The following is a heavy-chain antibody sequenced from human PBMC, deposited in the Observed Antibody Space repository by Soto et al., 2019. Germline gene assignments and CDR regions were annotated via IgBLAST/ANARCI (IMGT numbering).Heavy chain of an antibody. CDR1: GGSISSYY. CDR2: IYYSGST. D-gene: IGHD3-10*01. V-gene: IGHV4-59*01. CDR3: ARDNMVRGVASNWFDP. Sequence: SETLSLTCTVSGGSISSYYWSWIRQPPGKGLEWIGYIYYSGSTNYNPSLKSRVTISVDTSKNQFSLKLSSVTAADTAVYYCARDNMVRGVASNWFDPWGQGTLVTVSS. J-gene: IGHJ5*02.